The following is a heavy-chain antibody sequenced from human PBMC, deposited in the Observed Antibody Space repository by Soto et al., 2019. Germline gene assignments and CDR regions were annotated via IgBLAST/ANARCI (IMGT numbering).Heavy chain of an antibody. Sequence: PSETLSLTCTVSGGSFTSTNYFWGWIRQPPGKGLEWIGYMYYNGNTFYSPSLKSRVTMSVDTYQRQFSLDLSSVTAADTAMYYCARLQIYDSRAAPTPIFHPWGLGDMVTVSS. CDR3: ARLQIYDSRAAPTPIFHP. CDR2: MYYNGNT. J-gene: IGHJ1*01. CDR1: GGSFTSTNYF. D-gene: IGHD3-22*01. V-gene: IGHV4-39*01.